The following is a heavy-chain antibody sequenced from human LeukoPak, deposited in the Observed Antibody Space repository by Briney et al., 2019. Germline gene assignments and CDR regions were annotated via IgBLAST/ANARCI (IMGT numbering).Heavy chain of an antibody. CDR3: ARDARTAMVTSYNWFDP. J-gene: IGHJ5*02. D-gene: IGHD5-18*01. CDR1: GYTFTSYG. V-gene: IGHV1-69*13. Sequence: RASVKVSCRASGYTFTSYGISWVRQAPGQGLEWMGGIIPIFGTANYAQKFQGRVTITADESTSTAYMELSSLRSEDTAVYYCARDARTAMVTSYNWFDPWGQGTLVTVSS. CDR2: IIPIFGTA.